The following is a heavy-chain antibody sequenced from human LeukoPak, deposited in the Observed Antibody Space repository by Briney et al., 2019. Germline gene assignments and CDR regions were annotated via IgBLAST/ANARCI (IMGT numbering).Heavy chain of an antibody. CDR2: TYTGGST. Sequence: SETLSLTCTVSGGSISSYYWNWIRQPAGKRLEYIGRTYTGGSTNYNPSLKSRVTMSVDTSKNQFSLKLSSVTAADTAVYYCVGGTYYGGDYWGQGTLVTVSS. J-gene: IGHJ4*02. D-gene: IGHD1-26*01. V-gene: IGHV4-4*07. CDR1: GGSISSYY. CDR3: VGGTYYGGDY.